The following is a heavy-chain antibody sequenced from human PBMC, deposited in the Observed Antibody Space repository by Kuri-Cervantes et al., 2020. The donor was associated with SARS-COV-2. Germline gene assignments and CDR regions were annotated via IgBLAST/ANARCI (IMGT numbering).Heavy chain of an antibody. CDR2: INPNSGGT. D-gene: IGHD1-26*01. Sequence: ASVKVSCKASGYTFTSYDINWVRQATGQGLEWMGWINPNSGGTNYAQKFQGWVTMTRDTSISTAYMELSRLRSDDTAVYYCARSLLVGATLYLDYWGQGTLVTVSS. V-gene: IGHV1-2*04. CDR3: ARSLLVGATLYLDY. CDR1: GYTFTSYD. J-gene: IGHJ4*02.